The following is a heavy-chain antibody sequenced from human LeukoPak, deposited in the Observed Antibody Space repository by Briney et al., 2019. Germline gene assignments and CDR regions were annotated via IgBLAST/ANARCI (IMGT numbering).Heavy chain of an antibody. CDR2: ISSNGGST. D-gene: IGHD3-10*01. J-gene: IGHJ4*02. CDR3: AREVIGGSGPLDY. V-gene: IGHV3-64*01. CDR1: GFTFSSYA. Sequence: PGGSLRLSCAASGFTFSSYAMHWVRQAPGKGLEYVSAISSNGGSTYYANSVKGRFTISRDNAKNSLYLQMNSLRAEDTAVYYCAREVIGGSGPLDYWGQGTLVTVSS.